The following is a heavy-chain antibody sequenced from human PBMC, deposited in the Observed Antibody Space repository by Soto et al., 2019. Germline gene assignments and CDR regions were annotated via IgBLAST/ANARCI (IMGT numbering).Heavy chain of an antibody. CDR3: ASDVHYSGSGRPLDV. Sequence: GGSLRLGCAASGVTVSSYAMSVVRQAPGKGLEWVSDISSSSSTTYYADSVKGRFTISRDDAKNSLYLQMNSLRDEDTAVYYCASDVHYSGSGRPLDVSAQRTTVTVSS. V-gene: IGHV3-48*02. CDR1: GVTVSSYA. CDR2: ISSSSSTT. D-gene: IGHD3-10*01. J-gene: IGHJ6*02.